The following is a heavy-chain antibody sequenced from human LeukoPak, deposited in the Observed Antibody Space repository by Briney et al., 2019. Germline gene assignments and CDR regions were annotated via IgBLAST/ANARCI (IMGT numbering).Heavy chain of an antibody. V-gene: IGHV3-30*01. CDR1: GFTFSSYA. CDR2: ISYDGSNK. J-gene: IGHJ4*02. Sequence: GGSLRLSCAASGFTFSSYAMHWVRQAPGKGLEWVAVISYDGSNKYYADSVKGRFTISRDNSKNTLYLQMNSLRAEDTAAYYCARRYYDSSGYPIIDYWGQGTLVTVSS. D-gene: IGHD3-22*01. CDR3: ARRYYDSSGYPIIDY.